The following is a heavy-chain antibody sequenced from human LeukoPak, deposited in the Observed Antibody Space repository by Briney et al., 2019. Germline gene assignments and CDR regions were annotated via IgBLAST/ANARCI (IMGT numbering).Heavy chain of an antibody. D-gene: IGHD4-23*01. CDR3: ARVADDYGGDHFDY. Sequence: ASVKVSCKASGGTFSSYAISWVRQAPGQGLEWMGIINPSGGSTSYAQKFQGRVTMTRDTSTSTVYMELSSLRSEDTAVYYCARVADDYGGDHFDYWGQGTLVTVSS. J-gene: IGHJ4*02. CDR1: GGTFSSYA. CDR2: INPSGGST. V-gene: IGHV1-46*01.